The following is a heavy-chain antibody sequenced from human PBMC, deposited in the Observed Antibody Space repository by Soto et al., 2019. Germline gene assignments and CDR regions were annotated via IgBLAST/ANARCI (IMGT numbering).Heavy chain of an antibody. CDR2: IIPIFGTA. D-gene: IGHD3-16*01. V-gene: IGHV1-69*12. CDR3: AGWGEQRAGYNWFDP. J-gene: IGHJ5*02. Sequence: QVQLVQSGAEVKKPGSSVKVSCKASGGTFSSYAISWVRQAPGQGLEWMGGIIPIFGTANYAQKFQGRVTITADESMXTADMELSSLRSEDTAVYYCAGWGEQRAGYNWFDPWGQGTLVTVSS. CDR1: GGTFSSYA.